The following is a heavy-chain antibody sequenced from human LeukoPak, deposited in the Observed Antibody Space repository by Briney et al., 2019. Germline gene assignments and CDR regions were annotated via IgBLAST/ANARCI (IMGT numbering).Heavy chain of an antibody. CDR1: GGSINSGSYY. Sequence: SETLSLTCTVSGGSINSGSYYWSWIRQPAGKGLEWIGRIYTNGSTNYNPSLKSRVSISADTSKNQFSLNLSSVTAADTAVYYCAIRGPSGSEGRAFDYCGQGALVTVSS. D-gene: IGHD3-10*01. J-gene: IGHJ4*02. V-gene: IGHV4-61*02. CDR3: AIRGPSGSEGRAFDY. CDR2: IYTNGST.